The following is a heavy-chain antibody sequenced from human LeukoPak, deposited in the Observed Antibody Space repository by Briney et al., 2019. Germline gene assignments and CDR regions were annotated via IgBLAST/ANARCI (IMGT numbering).Heavy chain of an antibody. CDR3: ARDDRGISAAGYL. J-gene: IGHJ2*01. Sequence: SETLSLTCTVSGYSISSGYYWGWIRQPPGKGLEWIGSIYLSGSSYYNPSLKSRVTISIDTSKNQFSLKLSSVTAADTAVYYCARDDRGISAAGYLWGRGTLVTVSA. D-gene: IGHD6-13*01. CDR1: GYSISSGYY. CDR2: IYLSGSS. V-gene: IGHV4-38-2*02.